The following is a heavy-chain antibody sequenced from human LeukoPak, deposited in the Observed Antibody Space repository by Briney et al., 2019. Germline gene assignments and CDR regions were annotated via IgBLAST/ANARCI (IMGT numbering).Heavy chain of an antibody. CDR1: GGPISSYF. V-gene: IGHV4-59*08. J-gene: IGHJ3*02. Sequence: SETLSLTCTVSGGPISSYFWSWIRQPPGKGLEWIGYIYYSVSTNYNPSLKSRVTISVDTSKNQFSLRLSSVTAADTAVYYCARPYSSGWYGAFDIWGQGTMVTVSS. CDR2: IYYSVST. D-gene: IGHD6-19*01. CDR3: ARPYSSGWYGAFDI.